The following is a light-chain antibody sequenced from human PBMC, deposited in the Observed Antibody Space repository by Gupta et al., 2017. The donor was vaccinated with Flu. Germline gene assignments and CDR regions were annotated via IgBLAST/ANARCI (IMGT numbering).Light chain of an antibody. CDR3: RQYKSYPIT. Sequence: DIQMTQSPSSLSASVGDRVIITCRASQTISNALGWYQQKPGKAPKSLIYGASSLQNGVPSRFSGSGSGTDFTLTISSLQPEDIGTYYCRQYKSYPITLGQGTRLEI. V-gene: IGKV1D-16*01. CDR1: QTISNA. CDR2: GAS. J-gene: IGKJ5*01.